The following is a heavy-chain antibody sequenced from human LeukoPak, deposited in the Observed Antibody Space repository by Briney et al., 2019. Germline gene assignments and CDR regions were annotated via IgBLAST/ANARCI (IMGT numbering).Heavy chain of an antibody. D-gene: IGHD3-3*01. CDR1: GGSFSGYY. CDR3: ARVNYDFWSGYPYYYYYYMDV. Sequence: SETLSLTCAVYGGSFSGYYWSWIRQPPGKGLEWIGEINHSGSTNYNPSLKSRVTIPVDTSKNQFSLKLSSVTAADTAVYYCARVNYDFWSGYPYYYYYYMDVWGKGTTVTVSS. CDR2: INHSGST. V-gene: IGHV4-34*01. J-gene: IGHJ6*03.